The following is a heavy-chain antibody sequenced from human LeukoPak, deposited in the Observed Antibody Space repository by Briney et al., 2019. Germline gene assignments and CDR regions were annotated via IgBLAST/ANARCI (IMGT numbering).Heavy chain of an antibody. CDR3: ARVGPWVNPDYYYYMDV. V-gene: IGHV3-23*01. Sequence: GGSLRLSCAASGFTFSSFTLSWVRQAPGKGLEWASAISGSGGSTYYADSVKGRFTISRDNAKNSLYLQMNSLRAEDTAVYYCARVGPWVNPDYYYYMDVWGKGTTVTVSS. CDR1: GFTFSSFT. J-gene: IGHJ6*03. CDR2: ISGSGGST. D-gene: IGHD1-14*01.